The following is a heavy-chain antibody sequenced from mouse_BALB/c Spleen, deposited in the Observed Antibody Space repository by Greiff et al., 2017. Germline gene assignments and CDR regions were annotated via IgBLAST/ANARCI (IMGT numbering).Heavy chain of an antibody. CDR1: GFTFSSFG. V-gene: IGHV5-17*02. J-gene: IGHJ2*01. Sequence: DVMLVESGGGLVQPGGSRKLSCAASGFTFSSFGMHWVRQAPEKGLEWVAYISSGSSTIYYADTVKGRFTISRDNPKNTLFLQMTSLRSEDTAMYYCARSRGLDYWGQGTTLTVSS. CDR2: ISSGSSTI. CDR3: ARSRGLDY.